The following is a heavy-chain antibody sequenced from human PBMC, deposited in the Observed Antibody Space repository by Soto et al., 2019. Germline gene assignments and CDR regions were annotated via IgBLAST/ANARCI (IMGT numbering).Heavy chain of an antibody. CDR2: INPNNGAT. CDR3: ASVRDYYDTSGYLYR. J-gene: IGHJ4*02. D-gene: IGHD3-22*01. V-gene: IGHV1-2*02. CDR1: GHPFSGYF. Sequence: QVQLLQSGAEVKQPGASVKVSCKASGHPFSGYFMHWVRQAPGQGLEWMGCINPNNGATKYAQKFQGRVTMPRDTSISTAYMELSRLGSDDTAVYYCASVRDYYDTSGYLYRWGQGTLVTVSS.